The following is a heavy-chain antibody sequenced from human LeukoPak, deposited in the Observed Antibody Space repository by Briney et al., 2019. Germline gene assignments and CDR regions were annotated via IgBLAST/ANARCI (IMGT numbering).Heavy chain of an antibody. D-gene: IGHD3-10*01. J-gene: IGHJ4*02. V-gene: IGHV4-30-2*01. CDR1: GGSISSGGYS. Sequence: SETLSLTCAVSGGSISSGGYSWSWIRQPPGKGLEWIGYIYHSGSTYYNPSLKSRVTISVDRSKNQFSLKLSSVTAADTAVYYCARGDAFDYWGQGALVTVSS. CDR3: ARGDAFDY. CDR2: IYHSGST.